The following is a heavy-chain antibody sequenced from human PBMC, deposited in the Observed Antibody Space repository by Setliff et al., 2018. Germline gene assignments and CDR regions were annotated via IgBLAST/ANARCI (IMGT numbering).Heavy chain of an antibody. CDR1: GYTFTSYG. V-gene: IGHV1-8*02. J-gene: IGHJ4*02. Sequence: GASVKVSCKASGYTFTSYGISWVRQAPGQGLEWMGWTNPNSGNTGYAQKFQGRVTMTRNTSISTAYMELSSLRSEDTAVYYCARELLFGGVIFGYWGQGTLVTVSS. CDR2: TNPNSGNT. CDR3: ARELLFGGVIFGY. D-gene: IGHD3-3*01.